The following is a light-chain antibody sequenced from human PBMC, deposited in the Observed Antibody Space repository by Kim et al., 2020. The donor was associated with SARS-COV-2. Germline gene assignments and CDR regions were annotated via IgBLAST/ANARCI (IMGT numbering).Light chain of an antibody. CDR2: AKN. J-gene: IGLJ2*01. Sequence: VALGQTVRITCQGDSLRSYYATWYQQKPGQAPILLIYAKNNRPSGIPDRFSGSSSGNTASLTITGAQEEDEADYYCNSRDTNDNVVFGGGTSLTVL. CDR3: NSRDTNDNVV. V-gene: IGLV3-19*01. CDR1: SLRSYY.